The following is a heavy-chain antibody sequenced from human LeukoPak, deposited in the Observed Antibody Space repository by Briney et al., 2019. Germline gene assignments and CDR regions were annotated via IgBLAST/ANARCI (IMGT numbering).Heavy chain of an antibody. V-gene: IGHV3-23*01. Sequence: GGSLRLSCAASGFTFSSYGMSWVRQAPGKGLEWVSGISDSGVSTYSADSVKGRFTISRDNSKNTLYLQMNSLRAEDTAVYYCAKKDSGANYDLDYWGQGTLVTVSP. CDR2: ISDSGVST. CDR1: GFTFSSYG. CDR3: AKKDSGANYDLDY. D-gene: IGHD4/OR15-4a*01. J-gene: IGHJ4*02.